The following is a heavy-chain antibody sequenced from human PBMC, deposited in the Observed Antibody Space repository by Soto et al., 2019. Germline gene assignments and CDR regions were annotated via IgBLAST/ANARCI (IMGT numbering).Heavy chain of an antibody. V-gene: IGHV1-46*04. Sequence: QEQLVQSGAEAKEPGASLKVSCKASGDTFTTNYIHWVRQAPGQGLEWMGRINPNSGATLYAQKLQGRLTLTTDTSTSTVYVDLNSLKSEDSAVYYCASRVLCYMDVWGQGTTVTVSS. D-gene: IGHD3-10*01. CDR3: ASRVLCYMDV. J-gene: IGHJ6*03. CDR2: INPNSGAT. CDR1: GDTFTTNY.